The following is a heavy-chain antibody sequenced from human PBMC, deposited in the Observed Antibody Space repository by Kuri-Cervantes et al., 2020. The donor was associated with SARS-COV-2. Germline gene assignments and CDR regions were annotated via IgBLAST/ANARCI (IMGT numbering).Heavy chain of an antibody. Sequence: GGSLRLSCAASGFTFSSYSMNWVRQAPGKGLEWVSSISSSSSYIYYADSVKGRFTISRDNAKNSLYLQMNSLRAEDTAVYYCATVSDYYDSRGYFLDFDYWGQGTLVTVSS. D-gene: IGHD3-22*01. CDR3: ATVSDYYDSRGYFLDFDY. J-gene: IGHJ4*02. V-gene: IGHV3-21*01. CDR1: GFTFSSYS. CDR2: ISSSSSYI.